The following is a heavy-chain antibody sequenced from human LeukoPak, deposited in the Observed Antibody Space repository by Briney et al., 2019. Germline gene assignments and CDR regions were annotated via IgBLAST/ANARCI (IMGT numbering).Heavy chain of an antibody. V-gene: IGHV4-34*01. CDR2: INHSGST. CDR3: ARVGGGLLWLGDRDY. Sequence: SETLSLTCAVYGGSFSGYYWSWIRQPPGKGLEWIGEINHSGSTSYNPSLKSRVTISVDTSKNQFSLKLSSVTAADTAVYYCARVGGGLLWLGDRDYGGQEPLVTVSS. CDR1: GGSFSGYY. J-gene: IGHJ4*02. D-gene: IGHD3-10*01.